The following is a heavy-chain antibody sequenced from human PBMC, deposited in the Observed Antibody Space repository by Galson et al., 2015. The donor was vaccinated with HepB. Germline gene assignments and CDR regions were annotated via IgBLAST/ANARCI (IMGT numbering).Heavy chain of an antibody. J-gene: IGHJ4*02. Sequence: WVRQAPGKGLVWVSRINHDGTSTVYADSVKGRFTISRDNAKNTLYLQMNSLRAEDTAVYYCARVETYITGWPFRWGQGTLVTVSS. CDR3: ARVETYITGWPFR. CDR2: INHDGTST. D-gene: IGHD6-19*01. V-gene: IGHV3-74*01.